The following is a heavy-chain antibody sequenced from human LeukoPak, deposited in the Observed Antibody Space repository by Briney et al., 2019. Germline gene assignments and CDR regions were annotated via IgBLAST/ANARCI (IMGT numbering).Heavy chain of an antibody. V-gene: IGHV3-7*01. CDR3: ATASGIAVADY. J-gene: IGHJ4*02. CDR2: INQDGSEK. Sequence: GGSLRLSCAASGFTFSNYWMTWVRQAPGKGLQWVANINQDGSEKYYVDSVKGRFTISRDNAKNSLYLQMNSLRAEDTAVYYCATASGIAVADYWGQGTLVTVSS. CDR1: GFTFSNYW. D-gene: IGHD6-19*01.